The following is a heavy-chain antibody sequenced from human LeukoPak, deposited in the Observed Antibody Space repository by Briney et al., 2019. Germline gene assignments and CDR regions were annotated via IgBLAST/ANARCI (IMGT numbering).Heavy chain of an antibody. CDR3: ARGLTAMAAGGYYYYMDV. D-gene: IGHD5-18*01. Sequence: GSLRLSCAASGFTFSSYWMSWVRQAPGKGLEWVASIKQDGSEKYYVDSVKGRFTISRDNAKNSLYLQMNSLRAEDTAVYYCARGLTAMAAGGYYYYMDVWGKGTTVTVSS. CDR1: GFTFSSYW. CDR2: IKQDGSEK. V-gene: IGHV3-7*01. J-gene: IGHJ6*03.